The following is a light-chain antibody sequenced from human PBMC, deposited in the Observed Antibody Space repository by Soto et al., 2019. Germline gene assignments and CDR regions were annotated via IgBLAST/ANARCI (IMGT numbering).Light chain of an antibody. CDR2: DAS. J-gene: IGKJ1*01. CDR3: QQRSVWPPAT. CDR1: QSVSSY. V-gene: IGKV3-11*01. Sequence: EIVLTQSPVILSLSPGERATLSCRASQSVSSYLAWYQQKPGQAPRLLIYDASNRATGIPARFSGSGSGTDFTLTISSLEPEDFAVYYCQQRSVWPPATFGQGTKVEIK.